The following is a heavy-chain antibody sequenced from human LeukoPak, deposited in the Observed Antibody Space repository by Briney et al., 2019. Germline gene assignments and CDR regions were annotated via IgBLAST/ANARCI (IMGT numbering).Heavy chain of an antibody. CDR3: VTRGAVHVVDPAMAGGLSFAS. V-gene: IGHV3-30*02. Sequence: GGSLRLSCAASGFTFSSYGMHWVRQAPGKGLVWVAFIRYDGSNKYYADTVKGRFTISRDNYKRTRYLQMNSLRAEDTPVYYCVTRGAVHVVDPAMAGGLSFASGGQGTLVTVPS. D-gene: IGHD5-18*01. CDR1: GFTFSSYG. J-gene: IGHJ4*02. CDR2: IRYDGSNK.